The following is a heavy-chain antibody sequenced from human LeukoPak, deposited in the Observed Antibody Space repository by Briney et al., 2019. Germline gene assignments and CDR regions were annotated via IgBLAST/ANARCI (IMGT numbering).Heavy chain of an antibody. CDR3: AKDDGGSYYIYYYYMDV. Sequence: GGSLRLSCAASGFTFSSYGMSWVRQAPGKGLEWVSAISGSGGSTYYADSVKGRFTISRDNSRNTLYLQMNSLRAEDTAVYYCAKDDGGSYYIYYYYMDVWGKGTTVTISS. CDR1: GFTFSSYG. V-gene: IGHV3-23*01. D-gene: IGHD1-26*01. CDR2: ISGSGGST. J-gene: IGHJ6*03.